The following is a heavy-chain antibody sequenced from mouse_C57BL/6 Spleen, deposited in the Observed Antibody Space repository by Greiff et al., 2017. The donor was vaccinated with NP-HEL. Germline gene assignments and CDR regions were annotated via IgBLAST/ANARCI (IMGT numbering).Heavy chain of an antibody. D-gene: IGHD2-3*01. CDR3: ARSISDGYYVLAY. CDR2: INPSSGYT. CDR1: GYTFTSYW. Sequence: VQLQQSGAELAKPGASVKLSCKASGYTFTSYWMHWVKQRPGQGLEWIGYINPSSGYTKYNQKFKDKATLTADQSSSTAYMQLSSLTYEDSAVYYCARSISDGYYVLAYWGQGTLVTVSA. V-gene: IGHV1-7*01. J-gene: IGHJ3*01.